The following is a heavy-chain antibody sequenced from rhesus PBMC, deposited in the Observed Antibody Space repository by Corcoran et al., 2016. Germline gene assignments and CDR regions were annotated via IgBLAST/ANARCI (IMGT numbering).Heavy chain of an antibody. V-gene: IGHV4-160*01. CDR1: GGSISSNY. J-gene: IGHJ4*01. Sequence: QVQLQESGPGLVKPSETLSLTCAVSGGSISSNYWSWIRQAPGKGLEWIRRVYGSGGSPHSNPSLKSRVNISTDTSKNQFSLKLSTVTAADTAVYYCARTRSSWSMYIDYWGQGVLVTVSS. CDR3: ARTRSSWSMYIDY. CDR2: VYGSGGSP. D-gene: IGHD6-13*01.